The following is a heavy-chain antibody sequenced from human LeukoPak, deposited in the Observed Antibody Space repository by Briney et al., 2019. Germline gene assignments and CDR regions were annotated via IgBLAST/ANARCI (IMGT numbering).Heavy chain of an antibody. CDR1: GFTVSSNY. V-gene: IGHV3-53*01. D-gene: IGHD5-12*01. Sequence: GGSLRLSCAASGFTVSSNYMSWARQAPGKGLEWVSVIYSGGSTYYADSVKGRFTISRDNSKNTLYLQMNSLRAEDTAVYYCARAGPKRWLRLPRYFDYWGQGTLVTVSS. CDR2: IYSGGST. J-gene: IGHJ4*02. CDR3: ARAGPKRWLRLPRYFDY.